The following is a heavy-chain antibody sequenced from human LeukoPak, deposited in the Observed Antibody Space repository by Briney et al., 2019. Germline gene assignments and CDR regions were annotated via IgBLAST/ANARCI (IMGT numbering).Heavy chain of an antibody. D-gene: IGHD6-13*01. CDR2: IYYTVST. CDR1: GGSISSLY. J-gene: IGHJ4*02. CDR3: ARTNPGYSSSWYFDS. Sequence: KSSETLSLTCTVSGGSISSLYWSWIRQPPGKGLEWIGHIYYTVSTNYNPSLKSRVTISVDTSKKHFSLKLSSVTAADTAVYFCARTNPGYSSSWYFDSWGQGTLVTVSS. V-gene: IGHV4-59*11.